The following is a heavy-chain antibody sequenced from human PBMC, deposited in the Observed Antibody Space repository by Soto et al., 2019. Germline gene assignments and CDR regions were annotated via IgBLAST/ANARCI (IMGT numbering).Heavy chain of an antibody. D-gene: IGHD2-2*01. CDR2: IIPIFGTA. CDR1: GGTFSSYA. V-gene: IGHV1-69*05. Sequence: QVQLVQSGAEVKKPGSSVKVSCKASGGTFSSYAISWVRQAPGQGLEWMGGIIPIFGTANYAQKFQGRVTIPPDDSPRTAYMELRSLTSDDTAVYYCASCISTSCYSYYGMDVWGQGTTVTLSS. J-gene: IGHJ6*02. CDR3: ASCISTSCYSYYGMDV.